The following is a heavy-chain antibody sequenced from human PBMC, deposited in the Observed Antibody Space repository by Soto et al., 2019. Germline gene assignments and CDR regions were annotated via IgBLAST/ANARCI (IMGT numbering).Heavy chain of an antibody. J-gene: IGHJ3*02. Sequence: QVQLEQSGPEVKKNGASVKVSCKASGYTFRAYYMHWVRQAPGQGLEWMGWTNPNSGGTNYAQKFQGTVTMTTDTSISPGYMELHVLRPDDTAVYYCARGAGAAGTPGTVRFAFDIWGQGTMVTVSS. V-gene: IGHV1-2*02. D-gene: IGHD6-13*01. CDR3: ARGAGAAGTPGTVRFAFDI. CDR1: GYTFRAYY. CDR2: TNPNSGGT.